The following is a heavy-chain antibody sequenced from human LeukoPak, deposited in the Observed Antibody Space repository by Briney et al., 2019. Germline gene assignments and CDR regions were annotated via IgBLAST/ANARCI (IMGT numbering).Heavy chain of an antibody. Sequence: ASVKVSCKASGGTFSSYAISWVRQAPGQGLEWMGWINTNTGNPTYAQGFTGRFVFSLDTSVNTAYLQISSLKAEGTAIYYCARVQGYCSTTSCYPHYWGQGTLVTVSS. D-gene: IGHD2-2*01. CDR1: GGTFSSYA. CDR2: INTNTGNP. V-gene: IGHV7-4-1*02. CDR3: ARVQGYCSTTSCYPHY. J-gene: IGHJ4*02.